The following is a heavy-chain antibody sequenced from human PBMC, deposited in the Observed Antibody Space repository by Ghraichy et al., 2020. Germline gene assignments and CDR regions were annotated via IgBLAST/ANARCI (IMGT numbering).Heavy chain of an antibody. CDR3: ARATHYYYGMDV. CDR1: GYTFTNYN. V-gene: IGHV1-18*01. CDR2: INAQNGDT. Sequence: ASVKVSCKASGYTFTNYNIAWVRQAPGQGLEWMGWINAQNGDTNYAQRVQDRVTMTTDTSTSTAYMDLRSLRPDDTAVYFYARATHYYYGMDVWGQGTTVTVSS. J-gene: IGHJ6*02.